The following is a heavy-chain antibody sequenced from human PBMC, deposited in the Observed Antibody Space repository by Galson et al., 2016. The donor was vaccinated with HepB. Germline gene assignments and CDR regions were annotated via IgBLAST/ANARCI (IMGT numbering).Heavy chain of an antibody. CDR2: IYYSGTT. Sequence: SETLSLTCTVSGGSISSGNYYWSWVRQPPGKRLEWIGDIYYSGTTNYKPSLKSRVTISVDTSKNQFSLRLGSVTAADTAAYYCARMDPALISGFDYWGQGTVVTVSS. CDR3: ARMDPALISGFDY. CDR1: GGSISSGNYY. D-gene: IGHD2-15*01. V-gene: IGHV4-61*01. J-gene: IGHJ4*02.